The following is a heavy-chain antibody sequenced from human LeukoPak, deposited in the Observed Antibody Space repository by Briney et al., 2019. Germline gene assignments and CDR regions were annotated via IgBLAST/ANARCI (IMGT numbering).Heavy chain of an antibody. J-gene: IGHJ4*02. CDR3: ARVPLIGVRGVMVFDY. D-gene: IGHD3-10*01. Sequence: SETLSLTCAVYGGSFSGYYWSWIRQPPGKGLEWIGYIYYSGSTNYNPSLKSRVTISVDTSKNQFSLKLSSVTAADTAVYYCARVPLIGVRGVMVFDYWGQGTLVTVSS. CDR1: GGSFSGYY. V-gene: IGHV4-59*01. CDR2: IYYSGST.